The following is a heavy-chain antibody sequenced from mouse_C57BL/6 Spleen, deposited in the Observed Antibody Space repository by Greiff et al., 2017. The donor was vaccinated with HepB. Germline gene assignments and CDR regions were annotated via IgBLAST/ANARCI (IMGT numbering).Heavy chain of an antibody. Sequence: VKLMESGAELVKPGASVKISCKASGYAFSIYWMNWVKQRPGKGLEWIGQIYPGDGDTNYNGKFKGKATLTADKSSSTAYMQLSSLTSEDSAVYFCAKSSGRYWGQGTTLTVSS. V-gene: IGHV1-80*01. CDR2: IYPGDGDT. J-gene: IGHJ2*01. CDR3: AKSSGRY. D-gene: IGHD1-3*01. CDR1: GYAFSIYW.